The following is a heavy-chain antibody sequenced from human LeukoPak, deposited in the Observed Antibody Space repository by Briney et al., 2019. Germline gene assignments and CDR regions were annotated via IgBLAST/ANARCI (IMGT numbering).Heavy chain of an antibody. CDR3: ARWILYSSGSYSDY. CDR1: DDSFSNCY. J-gene: IGHJ4*02. V-gene: IGHV4-59*01. Sequence: SETLSLTCTVSDDSFSNCYWSWIRQPPGKGLEWIGYMHYSGSTNYNPSLKSRVTISVDTSKNQFSLKLSSVTAADTAVYYCARWILYSSGSYSDYWGQGTLVTVSS. CDR2: MHYSGST. D-gene: IGHD3-10*01.